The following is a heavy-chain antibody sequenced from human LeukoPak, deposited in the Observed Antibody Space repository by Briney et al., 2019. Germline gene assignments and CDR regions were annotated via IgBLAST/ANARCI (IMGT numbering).Heavy chain of an antibody. CDR2: IYYSGST. D-gene: IGHD3-3*01. CDR1: GGSISSGDYY. CDR3: ARAVGDFWSGYSAFDI. Sequence: SETLSLTCTVSGGSISSGDYYWGWIRQPPGKGLEWIGYIYYSGSTYYNPSLKSRVTISVDTSKNQFSLKLSSVTAADTAVYYCARAVGDFWSGYSAFDIWGQGTIVTVSS. J-gene: IGHJ3*02. V-gene: IGHV4-30-4*08.